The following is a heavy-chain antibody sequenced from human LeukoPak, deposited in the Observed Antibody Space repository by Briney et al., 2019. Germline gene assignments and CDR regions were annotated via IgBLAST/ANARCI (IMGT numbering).Heavy chain of an antibody. D-gene: IGHD3-22*01. CDR2: INHSGST. V-gene: IGHV4-34*01. Sequence: PSETLSLTCAVYGGSFSGYYWSWIRHPPGKGLEWIGEINHSGSTNYNPSLKSRVTISVDTSKNQCSLKLSSVTGADTAVYYCARGLLLHSIWGQGTMVTVSS. CDR1: GGSFSGYY. CDR3: ARGLLLHSI. J-gene: IGHJ3*02.